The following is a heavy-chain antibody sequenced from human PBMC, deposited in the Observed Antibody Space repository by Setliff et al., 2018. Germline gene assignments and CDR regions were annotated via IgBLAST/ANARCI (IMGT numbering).Heavy chain of an antibody. V-gene: IGHV4-34*01. J-gene: IGHJ5*02. Sequence: SETLSLTCAVYGGSFSGYYWSWIRQPPGKRLEWIGSIYYSGSTYYNPSLKSRVTISVDTSKNQFSLKLSSVIAADTAVYYCARLGSARYDSSGYYPDNWFDPWGQGTLVTVSS. CDR1: GGSFSGYY. CDR3: ARLGSARYDSSGYYPDNWFDP. D-gene: IGHD3-22*01. CDR2: IYYSGST.